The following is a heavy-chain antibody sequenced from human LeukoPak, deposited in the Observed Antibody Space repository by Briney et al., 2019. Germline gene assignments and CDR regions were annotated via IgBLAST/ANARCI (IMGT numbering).Heavy chain of an antibody. CDR1: GGTFSSYA. J-gene: IGHJ5*02. V-gene: IGHV7-4-1*02. D-gene: IGHD3-3*01. Sequence: ASVKVSCKASGGTFSSYAISWVRQAPGQGLEWMGWINTNTGNPTYAQGFTGRFVFSLDTSVSTAYLQISSLKAEDTAVYYCARTNGDFWSGYYSNWFDPWGQGTLVTVSS. CDR3: ARTNGDFWSGYYSNWFDP. CDR2: INTNTGNP.